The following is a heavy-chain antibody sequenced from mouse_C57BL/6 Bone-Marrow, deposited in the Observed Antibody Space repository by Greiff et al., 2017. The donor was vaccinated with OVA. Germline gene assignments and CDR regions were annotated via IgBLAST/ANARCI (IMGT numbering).Heavy chain of an antibody. CDR1: GYTFTSYW. CDR3: ARCYYFDY. V-gene: IGHV1-69*01. J-gene: IGHJ2*01. CDR2: IDPSDSYT. Sequence: VKLMESGAELVMPGASVKLSCKASGYTFTSYWMHWVKQRPGQGLEWIGEIDPSDSYTNYNQKFKGKSTLTVDKSSSTAYMQLSSLTSEDSAVYYCARCYYFDYWGQGTTLTVTS.